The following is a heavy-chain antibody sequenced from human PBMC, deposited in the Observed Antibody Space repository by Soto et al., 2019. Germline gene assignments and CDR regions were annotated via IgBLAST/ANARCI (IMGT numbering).Heavy chain of an antibody. V-gene: IGHV3-7*05. J-gene: IGHJ5*02. CDR2: IKQDGSEK. CDR1: GFTFSSYW. Sequence: GGSLRLSCAASGFTFSSYWMSWVRQAPGKGLEWVANIKQDGSEKYYVDSVKGRFTISRDNAKNSLYLQMNSLRAEDTAVYYCARFSYYDFWSGLNWFDPWGQGTLVTVSS. D-gene: IGHD3-3*01. CDR3: ARFSYYDFWSGLNWFDP.